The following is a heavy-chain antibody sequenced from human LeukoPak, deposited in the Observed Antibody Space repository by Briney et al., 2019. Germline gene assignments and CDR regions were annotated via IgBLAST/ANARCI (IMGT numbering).Heavy chain of an antibody. Sequence: GGSLRLSCAASGFTFSSYGMYWVRQAPGKGLEWVAFIRYDGSNKYYADSVKGRFTISRDNSKNTLYLQMNSLRAEDTAVYYCAKDWELGQRRIVVVVAAPTLFDYWGQGTLVTVSS. J-gene: IGHJ4*02. D-gene: IGHD2-15*01. V-gene: IGHV3-30*02. CDR2: IRYDGSNK. CDR3: AKDWELGQRRIVVVVAAPTLFDY. CDR1: GFTFSSYG.